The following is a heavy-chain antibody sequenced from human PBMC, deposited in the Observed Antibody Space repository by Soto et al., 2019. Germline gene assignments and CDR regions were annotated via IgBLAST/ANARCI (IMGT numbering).Heavy chain of an antibody. CDR3: AKDSVAARLVGLGNYYYYGMDV. CDR2: ISWNSGSI. D-gene: IGHD6-6*01. CDR1: GFTFDDYA. Sequence: EVQLVESGGGLVQPGRSLRLSCAASGFTFDDYAMHWVRQAPGKGLEWVSGISWNSGSIGYADSVKGRFTISRDNAKNSLYLQMNSLRAEDTALYYCAKDSVAARLVGLGNYYYYGMDVWGQGTTVTVSS. J-gene: IGHJ6*02. V-gene: IGHV3-9*01.